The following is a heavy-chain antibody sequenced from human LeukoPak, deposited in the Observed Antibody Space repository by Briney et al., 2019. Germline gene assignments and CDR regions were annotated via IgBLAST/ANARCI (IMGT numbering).Heavy chain of an antibody. Sequence: SETLSLTCAVYGVSFSGYYWSWIRQPPGKGLEWIGEINHSGSTNYNPSLKSRVTISVDTSKNQFSLKLSSVTAADTAVYYCARGGDIVVVPAAMLSAFDIWGQGTMVTVSS. CDR1: GVSFSGYY. D-gene: IGHD2-2*01. CDR2: INHSGST. V-gene: IGHV4-34*01. CDR3: ARGGDIVVVPAAMLSAFDI. J-gene: IGHJ3*02.